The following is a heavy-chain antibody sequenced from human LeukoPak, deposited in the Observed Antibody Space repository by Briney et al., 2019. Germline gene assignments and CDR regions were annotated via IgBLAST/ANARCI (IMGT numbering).Heavy chain of an antibody. CDR2: IWYDGSNK. Sequence: GGSLRLSCAASGFTCSSYGMHWVRQAPGKGLEWVAVIWYDGSNKYYADSVKGRFTISRDNSKNTLYLQMNSLRAEDTAVYYCARGYEDGYFPYFDYWGQGTLVTVSS. D-gene: IGHD5-24*01. J-gene: IGHJ4*02. CDR1: GFTCSSYG. V-gene: IGHV3-33*01. CDR3: ARGYEDGYFPYFDY.